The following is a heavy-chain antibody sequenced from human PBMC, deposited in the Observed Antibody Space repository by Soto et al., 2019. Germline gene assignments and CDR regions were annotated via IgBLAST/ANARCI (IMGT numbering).Heavy chain of an antibody. Sequence: SVTLALTCAVSGGSIRSSNWWSWVRQPPGKGLEWIGEIYHGGSTNHNPSLKSRVTISVDKSKNQFPLKLSSVTAADTAVYYCERSRGYHDSSGYSYYWGQGTLVTVS. CDR1: GGSIRSSNW. CDR3: ERSRGYHDSSGYSYY. V-gene: IGHV4-4*02. J-gene: IGHJ4*02. CDR2: IYHGGST. D-gene: IGHD3-22*01.